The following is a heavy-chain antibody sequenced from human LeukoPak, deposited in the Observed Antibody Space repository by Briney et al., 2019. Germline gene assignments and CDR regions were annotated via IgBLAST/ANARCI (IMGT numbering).Heavy chain of an antibody. V-gene: IGHV3-23*01. CDR3: AKDRGSSWYSDYFDY. CDR1: GFTFSSYA. Sequence: GGSLRLSCAASGFTFSSYAMSWVRQAPGKGREWFPAISGSGGSTYYADSVKGRFTISRDNSKNTLYLQMNSLRAEDTAVYYCAKDRGSSWYSDYFDYWGQGTLVTVSS. D-gene: IGHD6-13*01. CDR2: ISGSGGST. J-gene: IGHJ4*02.